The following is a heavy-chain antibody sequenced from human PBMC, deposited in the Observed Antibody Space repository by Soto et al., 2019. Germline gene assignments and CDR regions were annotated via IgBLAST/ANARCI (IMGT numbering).Heavy chain of an antibody. V-gene: IGHV1-69*06. Sequence: ASVKVSCKASGGTFSSYAISWVRQAPGQGLEWMGGIIPIFGTANYAQKFQGRVTITADKSTSTAYMELSSLRSEDTAVYYCATSRRDYYDSSGYSAGDYWGQGTLVTVSS. CDR2: IIPIFGTA. CDR3: ATSRRDYYDSSGYSAGDY. J-gene: IGHJ4*02. D-gene: IGHD3-22*01. CDR1: GGTFSSYA.